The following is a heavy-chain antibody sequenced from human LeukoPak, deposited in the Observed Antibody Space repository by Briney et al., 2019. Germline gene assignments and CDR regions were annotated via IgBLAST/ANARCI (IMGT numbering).Heavy chain of an antibody. Sequence: PSGTLSLTCTVSGGSISGFYWGWIRQPPGKGLEWIGFIYYSGGANYNPSLTSRVTMSVDMSQNQFSLKLSSVTAADTAFYYCARDRNSRGWFDYWGQGTLVTVSS. D-gene: IGHD6-19*01. V-gene: IGHV4-59*01. CDR1: GGSISGFY. CDR2: IYYSGGA. J-gene: IGHJ4*02. CDR3: ARDRNSRGWFDY.